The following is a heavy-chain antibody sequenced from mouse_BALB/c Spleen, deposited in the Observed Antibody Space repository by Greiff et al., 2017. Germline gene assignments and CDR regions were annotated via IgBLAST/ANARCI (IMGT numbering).Heavy chain of an antibody. CDR1: GFNIKDTY. J-gene: IGHJ4*01. CDR2: IDPANGNT. V-gene: IGHV14-3*02. D-gene: IGHD2-4*01. Sequence: EVQGVESGAELVKPGASVKLSCTASGFNIKDTYMHWVKQRPEQGLEWIGRIDPANGNTKYDPKFQGKATITADTSSNTAYLQLSSLTSEDTAVYYCARSFYDYGYAMDYWGQGTSVTVSS. CDR3: ARSFYDYGYAMDY.